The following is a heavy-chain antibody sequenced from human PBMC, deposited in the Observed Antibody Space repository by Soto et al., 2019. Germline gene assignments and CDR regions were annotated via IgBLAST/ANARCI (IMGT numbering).Heavy chain of an antibody. J-gene: IGHJ4*02. CDR3: ARVRVTAGKRYFDY. Sequence: PACTVSGGSMIAYYWNWMRQPPGKGLQWIGYTYYSGSTTYNPSLKSRVTISVDSSKNQFSLKLDSVTPADTAVYYCARVRVTAGKRYFDYWGPGTLVTVSS. D-gene: IGHD6-13*01. CDR2: TYYSGST. CDR1: GGSMIAYY. V-gene: IGHV4-59*01.